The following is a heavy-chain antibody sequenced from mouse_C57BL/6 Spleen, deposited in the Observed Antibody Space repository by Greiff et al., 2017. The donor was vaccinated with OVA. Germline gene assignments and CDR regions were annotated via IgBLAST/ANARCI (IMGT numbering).Heavy chain of an antibody. Sequence: EVMLVESGGDLVKPGGSLKLSCAASGFTFSSYGMSWVRQTPDKRLAWVATSSSGGSYTYYPDTVKGRFTISRDNAKNTLYLQMSRLKSEDTAMYYWASSITTVVARGDYYAMDYWGQGTSVTVSS. D-gene: IGHD1-1*01. V-gene: IGHV5-6*01. CDR2: SSSGGSYT. CDR3: ASSITTVVARGDYYAMDY. CDR1: GFTFSSYG. J-gene: IGHJ4*01.